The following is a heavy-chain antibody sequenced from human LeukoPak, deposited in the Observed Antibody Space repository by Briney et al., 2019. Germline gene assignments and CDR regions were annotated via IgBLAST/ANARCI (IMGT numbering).Heavy chain of an antibody. V-gene: IGHV3-7*01. CDR1: GFTFSGYW. D-gene: IGHD6-13*01. Sequence: GGSLRLSCAASGFTFSGYWMSWVRQAPGKGLEWVANIKQDGGEKYYVDSVKGRFTISRDNAKNSLYLQMNSLRAEDTAVYYCAREGEIAAAGPYYFDYWGQGTLVTVSS. CDR2: IKQDGGEK. CDR3: AREGEIAAAGPYYFDY. J-gene: IGHJ4*02.